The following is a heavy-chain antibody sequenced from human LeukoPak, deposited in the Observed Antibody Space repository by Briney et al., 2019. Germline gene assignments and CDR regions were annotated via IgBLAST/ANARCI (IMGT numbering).Heavy chain of an antibody. CDR1: GFKFADYD. J-gene: IGHJ6*02. CDR3: ARQWQTLYYYYGMDV. D-gene: IGHD5-12*01. V-gene: IGHV3-66*04. Sequence: GGSLRLSCSVSGFKFADYDMSWVRQAPGKGLEWVSVIYSGGSTYYADSVKGRFTISRDNSKNTLYLQMNSLRAEDTAVYYCARQWQTLYYYYGMDVWGQGTTVTVSS. CDR2: IYSGGST.